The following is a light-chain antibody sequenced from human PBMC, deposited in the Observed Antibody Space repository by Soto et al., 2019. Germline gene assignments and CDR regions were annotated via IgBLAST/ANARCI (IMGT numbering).Light chain of an antibody. CDR2: AVS. CDR3: QSYDNSLSGSWV. J-gene: IGLJ3*02. CDR1: SSDVGGYNY. V-gene: IGLV2-14*01. Sequence: QSALTQSASVSGSPGQSITISCTGTSSDVGGYNYVSWYQQHPGKAPKLMIYAVSNRPSGVSNRFSGSKSGTSASLAINGLQAEDEAHYYCQSYDNSLSGSWVFGGGTKVTVL.